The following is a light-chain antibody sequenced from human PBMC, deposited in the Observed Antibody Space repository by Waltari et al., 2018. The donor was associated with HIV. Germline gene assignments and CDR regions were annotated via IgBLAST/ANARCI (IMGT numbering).Light chain of an antibody. J-gene: IGLJ2*01. CDR1: SSNLGGTY. CDR2: ANN. V-gene: IGLV1-51*02. CDR3: GTWHSSLSAGVV. Sequence: QSVLTQPPSVSVAPGQKVTVSCSGSSSNLGGTYVSGYQQLPGTAPKLLIYANNKRPSGIPDRFSGSKSGTSATLAITGLQTGDEADYYCGTWHSSLSAGVVFGGGTKLTVL.